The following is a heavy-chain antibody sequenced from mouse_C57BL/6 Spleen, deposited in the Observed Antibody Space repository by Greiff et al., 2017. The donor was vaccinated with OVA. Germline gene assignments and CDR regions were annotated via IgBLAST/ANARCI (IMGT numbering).Heavy chain of an antibody. J-gene: IGHJ4*01. CDR2: IWGGGST. Sequence: VNVVESGPGLVAPSQSLSITCTVSGFSLTSYGVDWVRQPPGKGLEWLGVIWGGGSTNYNSALMSRLSISKDNSKSQVFLKMNSLQTDDTAMYYCAKQRYGDYYAMDYWGQGTSVTVSS. D-gene: IGHD1-1*01. V-gene: IGHV2-9*01. CDR1: GFSLTSYG. CDR3: AKQRYGDYYAMDY.